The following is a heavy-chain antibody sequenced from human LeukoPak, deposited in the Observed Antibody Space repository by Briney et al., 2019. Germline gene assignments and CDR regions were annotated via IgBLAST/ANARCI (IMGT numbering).Heavy chain of an antibody. CDR1: GGTFISYA. V-gene: IGHV1-69*05. CDR2: IIPIFGTA. J-gene: IGHJ4*02. Sequence: GASVKVSCKASGGTFISYAISWVRQAPGQGLEWMGRIIPIFGTANYAQKFQGRVTITTDESTSTAYMELSSLRSEDTAVYYCARGPLYDILTGYSSHFDYWGQGTLITVSS. D-gene: IGHD3-9*01. CDR3: ARGPLYDILTGYSSHFDY.